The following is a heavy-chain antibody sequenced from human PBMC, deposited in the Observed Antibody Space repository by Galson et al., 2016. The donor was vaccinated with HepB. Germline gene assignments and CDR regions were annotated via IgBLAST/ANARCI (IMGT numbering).Heavy chain of an antibody. V-gene: IGHV3-30*03. CDR3: ARGGFTLYGEGFDP. CDR2: ISHDGNKK. D-gene: IGHD3-3*01. J-gene: IGHJ5*02. Sequence: SLRLSCAASGFTFSGYGMNWVRQAPGKGLEWVALISHDGNKKYYAESVRGRFSVSRDNSNSTLYLLMDSLRAEDTAIYYCARGGFTLYGEGFDPWGQGTLVTVSS. CDR1: GFTFSGYG.